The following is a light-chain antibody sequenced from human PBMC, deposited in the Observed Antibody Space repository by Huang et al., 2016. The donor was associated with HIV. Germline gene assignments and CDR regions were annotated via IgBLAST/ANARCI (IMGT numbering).Light chain of an antibody. CDR1: QRVSTDY. J-gene: IGKJ4*01. CDR3: QQYGNSPLS. CDR2: GAT. Sequence: ETVLTQSPGILSLSPGARATLSCRASQRVSTDYLAWYPPKPGQAPRLLIHGATVRATGIPDRFSGSGSGTDFTLTINRLEPEDFALYYCQQYGNSPLSFGGGTEVEIK. V-gene: IGKV3-20*01.